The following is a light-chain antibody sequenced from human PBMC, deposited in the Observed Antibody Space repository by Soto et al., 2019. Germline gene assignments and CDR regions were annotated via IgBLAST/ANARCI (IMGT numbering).Light chain of an antibody. CDR2: EGS. CDR1: SSDVGSYNL. CDR3: CSYAGSSTLVV. V-gene: IGLV2-23*01. Sequence: QSVLTQPASVSGSPGQSITISCTGTSSDVGSYNLVSWYQQHPGKAPKLMIYEGSKRPSGVSNRFSGSKSGNTASLTISGLQAEYEADYYCCSYAGSSTLVVFGGGTKLTVL. J-gene: IGLJ2*01.